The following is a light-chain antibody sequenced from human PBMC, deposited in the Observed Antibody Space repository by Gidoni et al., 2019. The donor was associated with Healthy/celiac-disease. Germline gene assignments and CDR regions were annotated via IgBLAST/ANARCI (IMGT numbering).Light chain of an antibody. CDR3: QQRSNWGIFT. CDR2: DAS. J-gene: IGKJ3*01. Sequence: EIVLTQSPATLSLSPGERATLSCSASQSVSSYLAWYQQKPGQAPRLLIYDASNRATGIPARFSGSGSGTDFTLTISSLEPEDFAVYYCQQRSNWGIFTFXPXTKVDIK. CDR1: QSVSSY. V-gene: IGKV3-11*01.